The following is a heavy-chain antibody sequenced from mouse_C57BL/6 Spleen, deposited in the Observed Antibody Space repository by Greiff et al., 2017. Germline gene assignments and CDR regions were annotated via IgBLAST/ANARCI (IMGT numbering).Heavy chain of an antibody. CDR2: INPYNGGT. CDR1: GYTFTDYY. V-gene: IGHV1-19*01. Sequence: VQLKQSGPVLVKPGASVKMSCKASGYTFTDYYMNWVKQSHGKSLEWIGVINPYNGGTSYNQKFKGKATLTVDKSSSTAYMELNSLTSEDSAVYYCARERTNSWFAYWGQGTLVTVSA. D-gene: IGHD4-1*01. J-gene: IGHJ3*01. CDR3: ARERTNSWFAY.